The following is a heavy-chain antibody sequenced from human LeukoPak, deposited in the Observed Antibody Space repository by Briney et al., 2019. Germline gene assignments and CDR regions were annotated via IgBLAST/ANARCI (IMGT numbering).Heavy chain of an antibody. Sequence: GGSLRLSCAASGFSFSSYEMSWVRQAPGKGLEWVSYISSSVTTIYYADSVKGRFTISRDNAKNSLYLQMNSLRAEDTAVYYCARGSGGLPSIWGQGTLVTVSS. D-gene: IGHD3-16*01. J-gene: IGHJ4*02. CDR3: ARGSGGLPSI. CDR1: GFSFSSYE. V-gene: IGHV3-48*03. CDR2: ISSSVTTI.